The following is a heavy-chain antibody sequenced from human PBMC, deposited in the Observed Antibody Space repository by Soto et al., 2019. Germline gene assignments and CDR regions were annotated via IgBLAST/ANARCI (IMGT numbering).Heavy chain of an antibody. Sequence: QLQLQESGPGLVKPSETLSLTCTVSGGSISSSSYYWGWIRQPPGKGLEWIGSIYYSGSTYYNPSLKSRVTISVDTSKNQFSLKLSSVTAADTAVYYCARHVKDQRRPSGTGELFDYWGQGTLVTVSS. CDR1: GGSISSSSYY. J-gene: IGHJ4*02. CDR3: ARHVKDQRRPSGTGELFDY. CDR2: IYYSGST. D-gene: IGHD3-10*01. V-gene: IGHV4-39*01.